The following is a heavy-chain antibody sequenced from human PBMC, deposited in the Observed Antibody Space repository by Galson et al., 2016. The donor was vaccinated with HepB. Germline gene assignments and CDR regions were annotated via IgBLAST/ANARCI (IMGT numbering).Heavy chain of an antibody. CDR1: GFTFSNYA. Sequence: SLRLSCAASGFTFSNYAMHWVRQAPGKGLEWVAVISYERSNKNYADSVKGRFTISRDNSKNTLYLQMNSLRAEDTAVYYCATRSSGWYYFDYWGQGTLVTVSS. V-gene: IGHV3-30-3*01. D-gene: IGHD6-19*01. CDR3: ATRSSGWYYFDY. CDR2: ISYERSNK. J-gene: IGHJ4*02.